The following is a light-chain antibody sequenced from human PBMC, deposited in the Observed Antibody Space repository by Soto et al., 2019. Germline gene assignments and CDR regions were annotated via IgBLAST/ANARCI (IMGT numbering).Light chain of an antibody. J-gene: IGLJ2*01. CDR3: GTWDSSLSAGV. Sequence: QAVVTQPPSVSAAPGQKVTISCSGSSSNIGNNYVSWYQQLPGTAPKLLIYDNSKRPSGIPDRFSSSKSGTSATLGITGLQTGDEADYYCGTWDSSLSAGVFGGGTKLTVL. CDR2: DNS. V-gene: IGLV1-51*01. CDR1: SSNIGNNY.